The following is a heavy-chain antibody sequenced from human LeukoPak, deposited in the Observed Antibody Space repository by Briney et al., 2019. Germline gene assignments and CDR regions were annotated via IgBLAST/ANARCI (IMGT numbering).Heavy chain of an antibody. D-gene: IGHD3-10*01. CDR2: IYTSGST. J-gene: IGHJ5*02. CDR1: GGSISSYY. V-gene: IGHV4-4*07. CDR3: ARGATMVRGVRDWFDP. Sequence: SETLSLTCTVSGGSISSYYWSWIRQPAGKGLEWIGRIYTSGSTNYNPSLKSRVTISVDKSKNQFSLKLSSVTAAGTAVYYCARGATMVRGVRDWFDPWGQGTLVTVSS.